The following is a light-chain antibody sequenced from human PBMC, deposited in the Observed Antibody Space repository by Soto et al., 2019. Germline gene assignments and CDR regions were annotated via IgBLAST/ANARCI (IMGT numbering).Light chain of an antibody. V-gene: IGLV2-14*01. J-gene: IGLJ1*01. Sequence: QSALTQPASVSGSPGQSITISCTGTSSDVGDYNYVSWYQQYPGKAPQLMIYEVTNRPSGVSNRFSGSKSGNAAPLTISGLQAEDEADYYCSSYTDSPTLEVFGTGTKVTVL. CDR3: SSYTDSPTLEV. CDR1: SSDVGDYNY. CDR2: EVT.